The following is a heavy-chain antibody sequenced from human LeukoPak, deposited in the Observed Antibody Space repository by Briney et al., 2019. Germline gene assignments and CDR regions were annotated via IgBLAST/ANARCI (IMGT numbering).Heavy chain of an antibody. CDR3: ASRDRNSISFFYY. CDR1: GGTFSSYA. Sequence: SVKVSCKASGGTFSSYAISWVRQAPGQGLEWMGRIIPIFGTANYAQKFQGRVTITTDESTSTAYMELSSLRSEDTAVYYCASRDRNSISFFYYWGQGTLVTVSS. J-gene: IGHJ4*02. CDR2: IIPIFGTA. V-gene: IGHV1-69*05. D-gene: IGHD6-13*01.